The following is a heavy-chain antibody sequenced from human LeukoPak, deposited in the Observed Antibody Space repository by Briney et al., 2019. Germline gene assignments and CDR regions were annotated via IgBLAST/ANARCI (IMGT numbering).Heavy chain of an antibody. CDR3: AGVVCSDCLGNQSYNWFDP. D-gene: IGHD3/OR15-3a*01. CDR1: GFTFSSYG. V-gene: IGHV3-33*01. CDR2: IWHDATNR. J-gene: IGHJ5*02. Sequence: GGSLRLSCAASGFTFSSYGMHWVRQAPGKGLEWVPIIWHDATNRYYADSVKGRFTISRDNSRNTLYLQMNSLRAEDTVVYFRAGVVCSDCLGNQSYNWFDPWGQGTLVTVSS.